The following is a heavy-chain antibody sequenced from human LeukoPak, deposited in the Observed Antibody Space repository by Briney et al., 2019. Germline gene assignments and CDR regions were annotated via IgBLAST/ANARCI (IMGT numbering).Heavy chain of an antibody. V-gene: IGHV4-59*01. D-gene: IGHD6-13*01. CDR1: GVSISSYY. J-gene: IGHJ4*02. CDR3: ARVDPAAAGTHYFDY. CDR2: IYYSGST. Sequence: SETLSLTCTVSGVSISSYYWSWIRQPPGRGLEWIGYIYYSGSTNYNPSLKSRVTISVDTSKSQFSLKLSSVTAADTAVYYCARVDPAAAGTHYFDYWGQGTLVTVSS.